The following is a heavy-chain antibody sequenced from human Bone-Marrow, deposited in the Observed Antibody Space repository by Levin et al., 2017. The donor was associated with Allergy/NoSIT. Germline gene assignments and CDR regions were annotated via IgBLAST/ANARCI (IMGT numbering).Heavy chain of an antibody. Sequence: LSLTCAASGFTFSDYYMNWIRQAPGKGLEWLSYISSTGSTIDYADSVKGRFTISRDNAKNSLYLQMNSLRAEDTAVYHCAREADLRYYYYGMDVWGQGTTVTVSS. CDR1: GFTFSDYY. CDR2: ISSTGSTI. CDR3: AREADLRYYYYGMDV. V-gene: IGHV3-11*01. J-gene: IGHJ6*02.